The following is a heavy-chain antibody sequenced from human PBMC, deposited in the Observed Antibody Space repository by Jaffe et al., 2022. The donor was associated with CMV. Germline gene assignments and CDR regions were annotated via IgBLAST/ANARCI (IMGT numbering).Heavy chain of an antibody. J-gene: IGHJ6*03. CDR3: ARVMSEWYYDSSGYPPSYYYMDV. V-gene: IGHV4-59*01. CDR1: GGSISSYY. Sequence: QVQLQESGPGLVKPSETLSLTCTVSGGSISSYYWSWIRQPPGKGLEWIGYIYYSGSTNYNPSLKSRVTISVDTSKNQFSLKLSSVTAADTAVYYCARVMSEWYYDSSGYPPSYYYMDVWGKGTTVTVSS. CDR2: IYYSGST. D-gene: IGHD3-22*01.